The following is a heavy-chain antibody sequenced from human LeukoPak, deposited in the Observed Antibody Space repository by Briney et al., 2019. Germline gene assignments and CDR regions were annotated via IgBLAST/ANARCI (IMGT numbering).Heavy chain of an antibody. J-gene: IGHJ4*02. Sequence: PGGSLRLSCAASGFTFDDYAMHWVRQAPGKGLEWVSLITGDGGSTYYADSVKGRFTISRDNSKNSLYLQMNGLRSEDTALYCARTGNFDYWGQGTPVTVSS. V-gene: IGHV3-43*02. CDR1: GFTFDDYA. D-gene: IGHD1-14*01. CDR3: RTGNFDY. CDR2: ITGDGGST.